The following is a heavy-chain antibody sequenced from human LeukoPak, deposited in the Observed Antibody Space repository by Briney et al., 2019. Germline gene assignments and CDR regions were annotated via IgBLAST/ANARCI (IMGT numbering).Heavy chain of an antibody. D-gene: IGHD2-21*02. CDR2: INWDGGST. V-gene: IGHV3-20*04. CDR1: GFTFDAYG. Sequence: PGGSLRLSCAASGFTFDAYGMSWVRHAPGKGLEWVSGINWDGGSTGYADSVKGRFTISRDNAKNSLYLQMNSLRDEYTAVYYLAKDPSGADCGGDCYCANRFDAWGQGTLVIVSS. J-gene: IGHJ5*02. CDR3: AKDPSGADCGGDCYCANRFDA.